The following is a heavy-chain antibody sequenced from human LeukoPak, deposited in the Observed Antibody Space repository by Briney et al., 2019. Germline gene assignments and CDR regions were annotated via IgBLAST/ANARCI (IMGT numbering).Heavy chain of an antibody. CDR3: ARIPLVSYFYAMDV. CDR1: GYTFTGYY. Sequence: ASVKVSCKASGYTFTGYYMHWVRQAPGQGLEWMGWINPNSGGTNYAQKFQGRVTMTRDTSISTAYMELSRLRSDDTAVYYCARIPLVSYFYAMDVWGQGTTVTVSS. D-gene: IGHD6-13*01. CDR2: INPNSGGT. V-gene: IGHV1-2*02. J-gene: IGHJ6*02.